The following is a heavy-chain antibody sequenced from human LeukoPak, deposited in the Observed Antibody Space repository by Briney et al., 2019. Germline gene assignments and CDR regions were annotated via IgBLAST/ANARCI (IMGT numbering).Heavy chain of an antibody. Sequence: GGSLRLSCAASGFTFSSYSMNWVRQAPGKGPEWVSYISSSSSTIYYADSVKGRFTISRDNAKNSLYLQMNSLRAEDTAVYYCARPAHFDAFDIWGQGTMVTVSS. V-gene: IGHV3-48*04. CDR1: GFTFSSYS. J-gene: IGHJ3*02. CDR3: ARPAHFDAFDI. D-gene: IGHD3-3*02. CDR2: ISSSSSTI.